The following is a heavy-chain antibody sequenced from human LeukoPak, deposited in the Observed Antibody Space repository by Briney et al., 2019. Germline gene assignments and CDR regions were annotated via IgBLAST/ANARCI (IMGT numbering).Heavy chain of an antibody. CDR3: ARNRGFGWGTSYYYYGMDV. CDR2: IYSGGST. V-gene: IGHV3-66*01. Sequence: GGSLRLSCAASGFTVSSNYMSWVRQAPGKGLEWVSVIYSGGSTYYADSVKGRFIISRDNSKNTLYLQMNSLRAEDTAVYYCARNRGFGWGTSYYYYGMDVWGQGTTVTVSS. CDR1: GFTVSSNY. J-gene: IGHJ6*02. D-gene: IGHD3-3*01.